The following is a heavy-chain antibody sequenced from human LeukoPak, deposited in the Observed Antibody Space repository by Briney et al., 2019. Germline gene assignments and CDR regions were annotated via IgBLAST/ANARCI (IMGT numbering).Heavy chain of an antibody. CDR2: INPNDGDT. J-gene: IGHJ4*02. D-gene: IGHD2-2*01. CDR1: GYTFPAYF. V-gene: IGHV1-2*06. CDR3: ARVGFTTSWSNFDY. Sequence: ASVTVSCKAAGYTFPAYFVHWVRQAPGQGVEWMGRINPNDGDTKYAQKFQGRVTMASDTSISTAYMELSSLISDDTAVYYCARVGFTTSWSNFDYWGQGTAVTVSS.